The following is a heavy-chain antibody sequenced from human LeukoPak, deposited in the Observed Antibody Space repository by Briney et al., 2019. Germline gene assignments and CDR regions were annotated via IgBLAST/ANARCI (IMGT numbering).Heavy chain of an antibody. CDR3: SGYEDAFDI. V-gene: IGHV4-59*08. Sequence: PSETLSLTCTVSGGSISGYYWSWIRQPPGKGLEWIGYIYYSGSTNYNPSLKSRVTISVDTSKNQFSLKLSSVTAADTAVYYCSGYEDAFDIWGQGTMVTVSS. J-gene: IGHJ3*02. CDR2: IYYSGST. D-gene: IGHD5-12*01. CDR1: GGSISGYY.